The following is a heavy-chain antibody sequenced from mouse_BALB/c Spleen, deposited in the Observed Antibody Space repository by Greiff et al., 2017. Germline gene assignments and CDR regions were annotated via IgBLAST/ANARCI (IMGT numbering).Heavy chain of an antibody. CDR2: INPSNGRT. D-gene: IGHD2-3*01. J-gene: IGHJ2*01. CDR3: ARDGYYVRYFDY. V-gene: IGHV1S81*02. CDR1: GYTFTSYW. Sequence: VQLQQPGAELVKPVASVKLSCKASGYTFTSYWMHWVKQRPGQGLEWIGEINPSNGRTNYNEKFKSKATLTVDKSSSTAYMQLSSLTSEDSAVYYCARDGYYVRYFDYWGQGTTLTVSS.